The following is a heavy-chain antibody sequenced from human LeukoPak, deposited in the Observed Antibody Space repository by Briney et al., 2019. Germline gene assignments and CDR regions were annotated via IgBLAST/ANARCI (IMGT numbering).Heavy chain of an antibody. D-gene: IGHD6-19*01. Sequence: SVKVSCKASGGTFSSYAISWVRQAPGQGLEWMGGIIPIFGTANYAQKFQGRVTITADKSTSTAYMELSSLRSEDTAVYYCARRCSSGWYVFDYWGQGTLVTVSS. CDR1: GGTFSSYA. CDR3: ARRCSSGWYVFDY. J-gene: IGHJ4*02. V-gene: IGHV1-69*06. CDR2: IIPIFGTA.